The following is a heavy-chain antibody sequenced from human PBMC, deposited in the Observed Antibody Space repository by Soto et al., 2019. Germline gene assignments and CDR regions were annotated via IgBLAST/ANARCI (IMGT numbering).Heavy chain of an antibody. J-gene: IGHJ4*02. CDR1: GFTFSSYG. D-gene: IGHD3-22*01. Sequence: GGSLRLSCAASGFTFSSYGMHWVRQAPGKGLEWVAVISYDGSNKYYADSVKGRFTISRDNSKNTLYLQMNSLRAEDTAVYYCAKPLYYDSPGLDYWRQRTLVTVSS. CDR2: ISYDGSNK. V-gene: IGHV3-30*18. CDR3: AKPLYYDSPGLDY.